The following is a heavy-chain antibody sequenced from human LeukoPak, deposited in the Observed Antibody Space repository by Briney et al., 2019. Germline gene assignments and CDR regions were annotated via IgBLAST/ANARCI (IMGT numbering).Heavy chain of an antibody. CDR3: ARRIRGGWYSFDI. Sequence: KPSETMSLTCTVSGGSITSNSYYWGWIRQPPGKGLEYIGTVYYGGNTYYNPSLKSRVTISVDTSKNQFSLRLSSVTAADTALYYCARRIRGGWYSFDIWGHGTMVTVSS. CDR1: GGSITSNSYY. J-gene: IGHJ3*02. D-gene: IGHD2-15*01. V-gene: IGHV4-39*01. CDR2: VYYGGNT.